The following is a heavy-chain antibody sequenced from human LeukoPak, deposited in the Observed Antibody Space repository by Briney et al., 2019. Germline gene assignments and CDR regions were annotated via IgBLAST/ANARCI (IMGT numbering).Heavy chain of an antibody. CDR3: ARGYGSGTYPPGY. J-gene: IGHJ4*02. D-gene: IGHD3-10*01. Sequence: GGSLRLSCAASGFTFDDYAMHWVRQVPGKGLEWVSLISGDGGSTFYADSVKGRFTISRDNSKDTLYLQMNSLRTEDTAVYYCARGYGSGTYPPGYWGQGTLVTVSS. V-gene: IGHV3-43*02. CDR1: GFTFDDYA. CDR2: ISGDGGST.